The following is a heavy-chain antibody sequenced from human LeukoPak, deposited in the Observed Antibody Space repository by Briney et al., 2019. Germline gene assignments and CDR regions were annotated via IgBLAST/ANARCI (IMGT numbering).Heavy chain of an antibody. D-gene: IGHD3-22*01. V-gene: IGHV3-48*04. CDR3: ARDPSYYYDSSAYR. J-gene: IGHJ5*02. CDR2: ISSSSSTI. Sequence: GGSLRLSCAASGFTFSSYSMNWVRQAPGKGLEWVSYISSSSSTIYYADSVKGRFTISRDNAKNSLYLQMNSLRAEDTAVYYCARDPSYYYDSSAYRWGQGTLATVSS. CDR1: GFTFSSYS.